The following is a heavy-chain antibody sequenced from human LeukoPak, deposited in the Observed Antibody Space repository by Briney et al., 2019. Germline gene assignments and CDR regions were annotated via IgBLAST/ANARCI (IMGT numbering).Heavy chain of an antibody. CDR2: IYYSGST. V-gene: IGHV4-59*12. J-gene: IGHJ3*02. D-gene: IGHD6-19*01. CDR3: ARAGYSSGWYVRNAFDI. CDR1: GGSISNYY. Sequence: PSETLSLTCTVSGGSISNYYWSWIRQPPGKGLEWIGYIYYSGSTNYNPSLKSRVTISVDTSKNQFSLKLSSVTAADTAVYYCARAGYSSGWYVRNAFDIWGQGTMVTVSS.